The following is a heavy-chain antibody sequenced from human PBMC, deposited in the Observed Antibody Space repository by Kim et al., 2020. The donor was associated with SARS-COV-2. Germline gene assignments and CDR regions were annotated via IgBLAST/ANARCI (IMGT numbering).Heavy chain of an antibody. CDR3: ARSIAVAGLYFFDF. V-gene: IGHV4-39*01. CDR1: GGSINSGAYY. Sequence: SETLSLTCSVSGGSINSGAYYWGWVRQPPGKGLEWLATSYHTGKTFYSASLKTRVSMSMDPSKNQLSLRLGSVTAADTATYFCARSIAVAGLYFFDFWVQ. CDR2: SYHTGKT. J-gene: IGHJ4*02. D-gene: IGHD6-19*01.